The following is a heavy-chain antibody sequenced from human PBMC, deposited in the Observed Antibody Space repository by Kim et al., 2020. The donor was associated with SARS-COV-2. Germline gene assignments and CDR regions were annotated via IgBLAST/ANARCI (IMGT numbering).Heavy chain of an antibody. CDR1: GGSVSSGSYY. CDR3: ARASGGYDFWSGYNRPYYYGMDV. J-gene: IGHJ6*02. CDR2: IYYSGST. D-gene: IGHD3-3*01. V-gene: IGHV4-61*01. Sequence: SETLSLTCTVSGGSVSSGSYYWSWIRQPPGKGLEWIGYIYYSGSTNYNPSLKSRVTISVDTSKNQFSLKLSSVTAADTAVYYCARASGGYDFWSGYNRPYYYGMDVWGQGTTVTVSS.